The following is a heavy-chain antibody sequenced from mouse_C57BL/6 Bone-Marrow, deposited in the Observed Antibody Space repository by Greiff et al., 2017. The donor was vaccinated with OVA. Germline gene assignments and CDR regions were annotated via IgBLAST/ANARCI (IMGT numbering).Heavy chain of an antibody. CDR1: GYTFTSYW. CDR3: ARSGLWGNYEYVDV. V-gene: IGHV1-69*01. J-gene: IGHJ1*03. CDR2: IDPSDSYT. D-gene: IGHD2-1*01. Sequence: VQLQQPGAELVMPGASVKLSCKASGYTFTSYWMHWVKQRPGQGLEWIGEIDPSDSYTNYNQKFKGKSTLTVDKSSSTAYMQLSSLTSEYSAVYYCARSGLWGNYEYVDVWGTGTTVTVSS.